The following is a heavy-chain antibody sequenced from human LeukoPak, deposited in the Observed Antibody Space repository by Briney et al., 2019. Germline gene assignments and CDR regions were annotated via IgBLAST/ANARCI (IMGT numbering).Heavy chain of an antibody. CDR3: ARDLDGYNPSFFY. CDR1: GGSISSSNW. D-gene: IGHD5-24*01. Sequence: SGTLSLTCAVSGGSISSSNWWSWVRQPPGKGLEWIGEIFYSGSTNYNPSLKSRVTISVDRSENQFSLKLNSVTAADTAVYYCARDLDGYNPSFFYWGQGTLVTVSS. V-gene: IGHV4-4*02. J-gene: IGHJ4*02. CDR2: IFYSGST.